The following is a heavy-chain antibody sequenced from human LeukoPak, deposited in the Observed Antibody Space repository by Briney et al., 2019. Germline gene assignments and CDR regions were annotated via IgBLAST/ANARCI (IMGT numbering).Heavy chain of an antibody. J-gene: IGHJ3*02. D-gene: IGHD3-9*01. Sequence: GGSLRLSCAASGFTFSSYGMSWVRQAPGKGLEWVSAISGSGGSTYYADSVKGRFTISRDNSKNTLYLQMNSLRAEDTAVYYCAKYDGYYDILTGYFASDAFDIWGQGTMVTVSS. CDR2: ISGSGGST. V-gene: IGHV3-23*01. CDR3: AKYDGYYDILTGYFASDAFDI. CDR1: GFTFSSYG.